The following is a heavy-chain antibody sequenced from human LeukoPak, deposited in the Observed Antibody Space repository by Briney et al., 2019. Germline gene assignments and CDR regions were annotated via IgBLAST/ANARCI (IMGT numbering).Heavy chain of an antibody. Sequence: GGSLRLSCAASGFTLSTYWMHWVRQAPGEGLVWVSRINSEGSSTTYAGSVKGRFTISRDNAKNILYLQMNSLRAGDTAVYHCARDPAPQGWFDSWGQGTLVTVSS. CDR1: GFTLSTYW. V-gene: IGHV3-74*01. J-gene: IGHJ5*01. CDR2: INSEGSST. CDR3: ARDPAPQGWFDS.